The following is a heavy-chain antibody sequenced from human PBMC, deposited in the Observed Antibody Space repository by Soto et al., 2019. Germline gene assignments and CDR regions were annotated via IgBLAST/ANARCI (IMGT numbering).Heavy chain of an antibody. V-gene: IGHV4-4*07. CDR2: IYTSGST. J-gene: IGHJ5*02. CDR1: GGPISSYY. Sequence: SETLSLTCTVSGGPISSYYWSWIRQPAGKGLEWIGRIYTSGSTNYNPSLKSRVTMSVDTSKNQFSLKLSSVTAADTAVYYCAREISIALASWLSCWLDHWGQGTLVTVSS. CDR3: AREISIALASWLSCWLDH. D-gene: IGHD6-19*01.